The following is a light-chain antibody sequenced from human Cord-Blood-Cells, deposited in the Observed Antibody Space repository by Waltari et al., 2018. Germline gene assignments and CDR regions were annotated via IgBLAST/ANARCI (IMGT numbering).Light chain of an antibody. CDR2: EGS. CDR3: CSYAGSVV. Sequence: QSALTQPASVSGSPGQSITISCTGTSSDVGSYNLVTWYQQHPGKAPNLRIYEGSKRPSGVSNSFSGSKSGNTASLTISGLQAEGEADYYCCSYAGSVVFGGGTKLTVL. J-gene: IGLJ2*01. V-gene: IGLV2-23*01. CDR1: SSDVGSYNL.